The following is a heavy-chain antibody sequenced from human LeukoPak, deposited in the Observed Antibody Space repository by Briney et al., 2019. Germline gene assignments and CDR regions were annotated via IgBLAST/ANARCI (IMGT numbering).Heavy chain of an antibody. D-gene: IGHD3-3*01. CDR2: ISSSSSTI. J-gene: IGHJ4*02. V-gene: IGHV3-48*01. CDR3: ARDGLRYDFWSGYYMAQWFDY. CDR1: GFTFSSYS. Sequence: GGSLRLSCAASGFTFSSYSMNWVCQAPGKGLEWVSYISSSSSTIYYADSVKGRFTISRDNAKNSLYLQMNSLRAEDTAVYYCARDGLRYDFWSGYYMAQWFDYWGQGTLVTVSS.